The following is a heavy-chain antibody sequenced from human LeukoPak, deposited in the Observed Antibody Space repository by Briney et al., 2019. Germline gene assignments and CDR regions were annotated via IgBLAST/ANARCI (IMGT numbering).Heavy chain of an antibody. CDR1: GYTFTGYY. Sequence: GASVRVSCKASGYTFTGYYMHWVRQAPGQGLEWMGWINPNSGGTNYAQKFQGRVTTTRDTSISTAYMELSRLRSDDTAVYYCARVVVVTAPIDYWGQGTLVTVSS. V-gene: IGHV1-2*02. D-gene: IGHD2-21*02. CDR3: ARVVVVTAPIDY. CDR2: INPNSGGT. J-gene: IGHJ4*02.